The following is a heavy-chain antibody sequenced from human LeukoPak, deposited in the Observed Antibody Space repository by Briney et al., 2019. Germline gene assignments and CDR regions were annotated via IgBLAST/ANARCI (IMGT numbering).Heavy chain of an antibody. D-gene: IGHD3-9*01. V-gene: IGHV4-38-2*02. CDR2: IYHSGTT. Sequence: SETLSLTCSVSNYSISRTYHWGWIRPPPGKGLEWIGTIYHSGTTYYNPSLKRRVTISVDTSKNQFSLKLSSVTAADTAVYYCARVPWDILTGYLDWGQGTLVTVSS. CDR1: NYSISRTYH. CDR3: ARVPWDILTGYLD. J-gene: IGHJ4*02.